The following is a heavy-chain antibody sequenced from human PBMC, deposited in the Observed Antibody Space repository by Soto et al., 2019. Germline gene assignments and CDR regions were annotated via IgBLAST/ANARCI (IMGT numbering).Heavy chain of an antibody. CDR3: VAAKYSSGWYSDY. J-gene: IGHJ4*02. D-gene: IGHD6-19*01. CDR1: GFTFSSYA. V-gene: IGHV3-64D*08. Sequence: GGSLRLSCSASGFTFSSYAMHWVRQAPGKGLEYVSAISSNGGSTYYADSVKGRFTISRDNSKNTLYLQMSSLRAEDTAVYYCVAAKYSSGWYSDYWGQGTLVTVSS. CDR2: ISSNGGST.